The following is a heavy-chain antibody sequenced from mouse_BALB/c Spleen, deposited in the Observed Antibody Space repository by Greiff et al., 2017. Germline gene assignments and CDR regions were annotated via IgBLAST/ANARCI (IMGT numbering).Heavy chain of an antibody. V-gene: IGHV7-3*02. J-gene: IGHJ2*01. D-gene: IGHD2-4*01. CDR3: ARDAYDYPYYCDY. Sequence: EVHLVESGGGLVQPGGSLRLSCATSGFTFTDYYMSWVRQPPGKALEWLGFIRNKANGYTTEYSASVKGRFTISRDNSQSILYLQMNTLRAEDSATYYCARDAYDYPYYCDYWGQGTTLTVSS. CDR1: GFTFTDYY. CDR2: IRNKANGYTT.